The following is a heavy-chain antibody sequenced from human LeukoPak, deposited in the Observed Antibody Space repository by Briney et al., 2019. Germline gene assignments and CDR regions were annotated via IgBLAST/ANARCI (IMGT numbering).Heavy chain of an antibody. D-gene: IGHD1-26*01. J-gene: IGHJ5*02. Sequence: SETLSLTCTVSGYSITSGYYWGWIRQPPGKGLEWIGTIYHSGTTYFNPSPKSRVTMSVDTSKNQFSLKLNSVTAADTAVYYCAATSGNYKIDPWGQGTLVTVSS. V-gene: IGHV4-38-2*02. CDR2: IYHSGTT. CDR3: AATSGNYKIDP. CDR1: GYSITSGYY.